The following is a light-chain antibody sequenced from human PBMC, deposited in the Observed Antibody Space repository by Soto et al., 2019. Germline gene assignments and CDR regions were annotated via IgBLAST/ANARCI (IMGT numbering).Light chain of an antibody. CDR3: HQFYGSPYT. CDR1: QSDLLSSNNKNR. J-gene: IGKJ2*01. Sequence: DIVMTQSPDSLAVSLGERATINCTSSQSDLLSSNNKNRLAWYQQKPGQPPKLLIYWASTRESGVPDRFSGSGSGTDFTLTISSLQAEDVAVYYCHQFYGSPYTFGQGTKLEIK. CDR2: WAS. V-gene: IGKV4-1*01.